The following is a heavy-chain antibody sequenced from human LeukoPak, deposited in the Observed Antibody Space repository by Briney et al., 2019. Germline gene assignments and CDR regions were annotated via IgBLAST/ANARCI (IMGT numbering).Heavy chain of an antibody. CDR1: GGSISSGSYY. V-gene: IGHV4-61*02. CDR2: IYTNGHT. Sequence: PSETLSLTCTVSGGSISSGSYYWSWIRQPAGKGPEWIGRIYTNGHTNYDPSLKSRVTISADTSKNQFSLNLSSVTAAVTAVYYCARVGVVATTVDYWGHGTLVTVSS. J-gene: IGHJ4*01. D-gene: IGHD1-26*01. CDR3: ARVGVVATTVDY.